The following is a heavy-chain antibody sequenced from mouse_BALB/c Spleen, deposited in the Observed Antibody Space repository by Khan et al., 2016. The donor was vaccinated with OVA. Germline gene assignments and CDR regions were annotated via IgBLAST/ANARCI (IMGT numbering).Heavy chain of an antibody. Sequence: EVQGVESGGGLVQPGGSRKLSCAASGFTFSSFGMHWVRQAPEKGLEWVAYISSDSITLYYADTVKGRVTISRDNPRNTLFLQMTSLRSEDTAIYYCARGNLAWFAYWGQGTLGTVSA. J-gene: IGHJ3*01. CDR1: GFTFSSFG. D-gene: IGHD2-1*01. CDR3: ARGNLAWFAY. CDR2: ISSDSITL. V-gene: IGHV5-17*02.